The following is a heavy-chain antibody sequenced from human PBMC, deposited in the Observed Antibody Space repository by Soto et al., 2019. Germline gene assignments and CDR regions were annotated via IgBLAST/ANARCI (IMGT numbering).Heavy chain of an antibody. J-gene: IGHJ6*02. CDR2: VRAEADGYTA. V-gene: IGHV3-72*01. CDR1: GFIFSNHY. Sequence: GSLRLSCARSGFIFSNHYMDWVRQAPGKGLEWVGRVRAEADGYTADYAASVKGRFSISRDDSKNSLSLQMNNLKTEDTAVYYCARDTSTSLDVWGPGTTVTVS. CDR3: ARDTSTSLDV.